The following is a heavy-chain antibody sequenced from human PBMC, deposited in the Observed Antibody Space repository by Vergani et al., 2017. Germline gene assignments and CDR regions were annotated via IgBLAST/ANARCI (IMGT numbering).Heavy chain of an antibody. CDR3: ARGRYCSGGSCYWNWFDP. J-gene: IGHJ5*02. D-gene: IGHD2-15*01. Sequence: EVQLVESGGGLVQPGGSLRLSCAASGFTFSSYDMHWVRQTTGKGLEWVSAIGTAGDTYYPGSVKGRFTISRENAKNSLYLQMNSLRAGDTAVYYCARGRYCSGGSCYWNWFDPWGQGTLVTVSS. CDR2: IGTAGDT. CDR1: GFTFSSYD. V-gene: IGHV3-13*01.